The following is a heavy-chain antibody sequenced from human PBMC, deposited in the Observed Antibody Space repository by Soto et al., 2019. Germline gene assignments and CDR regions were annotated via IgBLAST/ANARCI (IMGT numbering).Heavy chain of an antibody. CDR3: ARIKTYDYSSGPFDY. Sequence: GASVQVSCKDSGYTFTGYFMHWVRQAPGQGLQWLGWINPNNGDTNYEQTFQGRVTMTRDTSINTAYLELSRLRFDDTAVYFCARIKTYDYSSGPFDYWGQGALVTVSS. V-gene: IGHV1-2*02. CDR2: INPNNGDT. J-gene: IGHJ4*02. CDR1: GYTFTGYF. D-gene: IGHD3-22*01.